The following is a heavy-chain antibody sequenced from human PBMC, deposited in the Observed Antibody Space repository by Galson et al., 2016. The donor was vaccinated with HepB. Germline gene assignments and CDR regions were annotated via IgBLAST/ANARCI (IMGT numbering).Heavy chain of an antibody. D-gene: IGHD2-2*01. J-gene: IGHJ4*02. CDR3: ASDNARQLIFFDY. Sequence: LRLSCAASGFTVSSTYMSWVRQAPGKGLEWVSVIYRGGRTYYADSVKGRFTISRDNSKDTLYLQMNSLRAEDTAVYYCASDNARQLIFFDYWGQGTLVTVSS. CDR2: IYRGGRT. V-gene: IGHV3-53*01. CDR1: GFTVSSTY.